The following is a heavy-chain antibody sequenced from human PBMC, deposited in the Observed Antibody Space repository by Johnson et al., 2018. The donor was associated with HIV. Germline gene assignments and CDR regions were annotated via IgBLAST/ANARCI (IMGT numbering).Heavy chain of an antibody. V-gene: IGHV3-20*04. CDR3: ARASDAFDI. CDR2: IYSGGST. J-gene: IGHJ3*02. Sequence: VQLVESGGGVVRPGGSLRLSCAASGFTFDDYGMSWVRQAPGKGLEWVSVIYSGGSTYYADSVKGRFTISRENAKNSLYLQMNSLRAGDTAVYYCARASDAFDIWGQRTLVTVSS. CDR1: GFTFDDYG.